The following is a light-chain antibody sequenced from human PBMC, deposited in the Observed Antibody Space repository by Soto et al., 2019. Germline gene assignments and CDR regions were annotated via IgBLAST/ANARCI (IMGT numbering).Light chain of an antibody. J-gene: IGKJ1*01. CDR2: GAS. Sequence: EIVLTQSPGTLSLSPGERATLSCRASQNVNSKYLAWYQQKPGQAPRLLIYGASSRATGIPDRFSGSGSGTDFTLTISRLEPEDFAVYYCQQYGSSPWMFGQGTKVEIK. V-gene: IGKV3-20*01. CDR1: QNVNSKY. CDR3: QQYGSSPWM.